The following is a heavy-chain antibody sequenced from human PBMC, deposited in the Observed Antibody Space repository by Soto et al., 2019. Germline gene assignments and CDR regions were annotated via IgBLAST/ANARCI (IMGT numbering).Heavy chain of an antibody. CDR3: ARAGAAPYYYYGMDV. J-gene: IGHJ6*02. CDR1: GYTXSTSG. V-gene: IGHV1-18*01. Sequence: ASVKVSCKASGYTXSTSGMSWLRQAPGQGLEWMGWISTYNGDTNDAPKFQDRVTMTSDTSTSTVYMELRSLRSDDTAVYYCARAGAAPYYYYGMDVWGQGTRVTAP. CDR2: ISTYNGDT. D-gene: IGHD2-15*01.